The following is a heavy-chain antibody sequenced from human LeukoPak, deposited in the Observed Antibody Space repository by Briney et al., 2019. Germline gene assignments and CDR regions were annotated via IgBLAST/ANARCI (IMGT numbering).Heavy chain of an antibody. CDR1: GFTFSNYA. V-gene: IGHV3-23*01. Sequence: GGSLRLSCAASGFTFSNYAMGWVRQAPGRGLEWVSAISGSGGSTYYADSVKGRFTISRDNSQNTLHLQMNSLRAEDTAVYHCARQLGYCSDGSCYFDSWGQGTLVTVSS. D-gene: IGHD2-15*01. CDR2: ISGSGGST. J-gene: IGHJ4*02. CDR3: ARQLGYCSDGSCYFDS.